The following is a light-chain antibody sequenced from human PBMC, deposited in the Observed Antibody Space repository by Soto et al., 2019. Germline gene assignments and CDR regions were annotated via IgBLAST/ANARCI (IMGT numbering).Light chain of an antibody. J-gene: IGKJ4*02. Sequence: ERVMTQFPATLSVSPGAKATLSCRASQTVSNNLAWNQQKPGQAPRLLIYFASTRATGVPARFSGSGSGTEFTLIFSKVQSEDSAVYCCQHNDEWPLSFGGGTKLATK. CDR1: QTVSNN. CDR2: FAS. CDR3: QHNDEWPLS. V-gene: IGKV3-15*01.